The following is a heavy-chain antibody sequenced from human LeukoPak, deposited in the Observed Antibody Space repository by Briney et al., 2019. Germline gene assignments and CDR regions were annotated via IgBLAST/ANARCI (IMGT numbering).Heavy chain of an antibody. D-gene: IGHD1-26*01. Sequence: PGGSLRLSCAASGFTFSSYGMHWVRQAPGKGLEWVAFIRYDGSNKYYADSVKGRFTISRDNSKNTLYLQMNSLRAEDTAVYYCTKDRSGSYYAYFQRWGQGTLVTVSS. J-gene: IGHJ1*01. CDR2: IRYDGSNK. V-gene: IGHV3-30*02. CDR1: GFTFSSYG. CDR3: TKDRSGSYYAYFQR.